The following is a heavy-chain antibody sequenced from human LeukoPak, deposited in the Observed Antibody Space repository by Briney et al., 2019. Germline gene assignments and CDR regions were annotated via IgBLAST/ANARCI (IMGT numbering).Heavy chain of an antibody. J-gene: IGHJ5*02. CDR1: GYSFTSYW. D-gene: IGHD3-10*01. Sequence: GESLKISCKGSGYSFTSYWIGWVRQMPGKGLEWMGIIYPGDSDTRYSPSFQGQVTISADKSTGTAYLQWSSLKASDTAMYYCARLYYGSGRDKNWFDPWGQGTLVTVSS. CDR2: IYPGDSDT. CDR3: ARLYYGSGRDKNWFDP. V-gene: IGHV5-51*01.